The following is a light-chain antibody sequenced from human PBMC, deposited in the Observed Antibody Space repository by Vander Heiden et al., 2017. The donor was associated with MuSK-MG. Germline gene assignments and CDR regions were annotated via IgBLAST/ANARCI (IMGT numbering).Light chain of an antibody. CDR1: QSVSSY. CDR3: QQRSS. CDR2: DAS. Sequence: EIVLTQSPVTLSLSQGERATLSCRASQSVSSYLAWYQQKPGQAPRLLIYDASNRATGIPARFSGSGSGTDFTLTISSLEPEDFAVYYCQQRSSFGQGTKLEIK. V-gene: IGKV3-11*01. J-gene: IGKJ2*03.